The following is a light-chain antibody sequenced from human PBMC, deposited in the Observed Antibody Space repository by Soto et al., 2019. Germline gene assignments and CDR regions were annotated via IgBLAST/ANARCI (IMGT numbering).Light chain of an antibody. CDR1: QGIRNS. CDR2: DAS. CDR3: QQYESNPYT. J-gene: IGKJ3*01. Sequence: DIQMTHSRSSLSASVGDGVTSTCRASQGIRNSLGWFQQKPGKAPKSLIYDASTLQTGVPSKFSGSRSGTHCTLTISSLEPEDFATYRCQQYESNPYTIDPATKVDIK. V-gene: IGKV1-16*02.